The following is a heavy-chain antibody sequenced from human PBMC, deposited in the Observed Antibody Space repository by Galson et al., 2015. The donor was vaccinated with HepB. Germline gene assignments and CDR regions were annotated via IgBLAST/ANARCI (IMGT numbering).Heavy chain of an antibody. CDR1: GFTFNNYT. J-gene: IGHJ6*02. D-gene: IGHD1-14*01. V-gene: IGHV3-21*06. Sequence: SLRLSCAASGFTFNNYTISWIRQAPGKGLEWVSTIFSFDDYIYYADSVKGRFTTSRDNAKNSRFLQMNSLRAEDTAIYYCAVIKTDYYTMDVWGQGTTVIVS. CDR2: IFSFDDYI. CDR3: AVIKTDYYTMDV.